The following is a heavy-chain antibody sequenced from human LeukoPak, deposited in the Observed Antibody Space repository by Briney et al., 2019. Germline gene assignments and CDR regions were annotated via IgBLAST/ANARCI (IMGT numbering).Heavy chain of an antibody. Sequence: GGSLRLSCAASGFTFSSYSMNWVRQAPGKGLEWVSSISSSSSYIYYADSVKGRFTISRDNAKNSLYLQMNSLRAGDTAVYYCARGNIVVVVAATPQAGDAFDIWGQGTMVTVSS. CDR1: GFTFSSYS. V-gene: IGHV3-21*01. CDR2: ISSSSSYI. J-gene: IGHJ3*02. CDR3: ARGNIVVVVAATPQAGDAFDI. D-gene: IGHD2-15*01.